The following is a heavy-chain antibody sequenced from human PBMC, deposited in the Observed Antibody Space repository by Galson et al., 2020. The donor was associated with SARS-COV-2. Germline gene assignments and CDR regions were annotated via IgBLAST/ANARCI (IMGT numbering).Heavy chain of an antibody. J-gene: IGHJ6*02. V-gene: IGHV3-30*18. D-gene: IGHD2-15*01. Sequence: GGSLRLSCAASGFTFSSYGMHWVRQAPGKGLEWVAVISYDGSNKYYADSVKGRFTISRDNSKNTLYLQMNSLRAEDTAVYYCAKDTIVVVAHVPYYYGMDVWGQGTTVTVSS. CDR2: ISYDGSNK. CDR1: GFTFSSYG. CDR3: AKDTIVVVAHVPYYYGMDV.